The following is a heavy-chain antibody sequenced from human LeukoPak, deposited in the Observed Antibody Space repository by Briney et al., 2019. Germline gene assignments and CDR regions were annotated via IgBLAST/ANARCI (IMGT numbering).Heavy chain of an antibody. CDR1: GGTFSSYA. Sequence: SVKVSCKASGGTFSSYAISWVRQAPGQGLEWMGRIIPILGIANYAQKFQGRVTITADKSTSTAYMELSSLRSEGTAVYYCARVFDSSGYYYLDYWGQGTLVTVSS. CDR3: ARVFDSSGYYYLDY. D-gene: IGHD3-22*01. J-gene: IGHJ4*02. V-gene: IGHV1-69*04. CDR2: IIPILGIA.